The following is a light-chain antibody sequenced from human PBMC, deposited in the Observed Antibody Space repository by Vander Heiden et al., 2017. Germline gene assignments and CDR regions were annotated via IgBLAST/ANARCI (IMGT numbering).Light chain of an antibody. CDR1: SGPVAPTYY. CDR2: ITN. CDR3: VLYMGRGIVL. J-gene: IGLJ2*01. V-gene: IGLV8-61*01. Sequence: QTVVTQEPSLSVSPAGTGTLTCDLRSGPVAPTYYTSWYQQTPGQALRTLLYITNTRSSGVPARFSGSILGNKAALPITGAQADDDSDYYCVLYMGRGIVLFGGGTKLTVL.